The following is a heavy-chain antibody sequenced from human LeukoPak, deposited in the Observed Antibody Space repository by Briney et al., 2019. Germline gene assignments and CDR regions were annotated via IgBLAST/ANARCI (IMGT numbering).Heavy chain of an antibody. J-gene: IGHJ3*02. V-gene: IGHV3-23*01. CDR2: ISGSGTTT. CDR1: GFTFCSNA. Sequence: GGSLRLSCAASGFTFCSNAMSWVRQAPGKGLEWVSAISGSGTTTFYADSVQGRFTISRDNSKNTLYLQMNSLRAEDTAVYYCAKSWNYYDSSGDDALDIWGQGTMVTVSS. CDR3: AKSWNYYDSSGDDALDI. D-gene: IGHD3-22*01.